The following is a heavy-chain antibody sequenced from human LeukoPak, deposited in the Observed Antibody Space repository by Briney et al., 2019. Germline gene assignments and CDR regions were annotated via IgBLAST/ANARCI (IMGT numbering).Heavy chain of an antibody. Sequence: GGSLRLSFAASGFTFSSYWMSWVRQAPGKGLEWVANIKQDGSEKYYVDSVKGRFTISRDNAKNSLYLQMNSLRAEDTAVYYCARTIQTYYYDSSGPRGAFDIWGQGTMVTVSS. CDR1: GFTFSSYW. CDR3: ARTIQTYYYDSSGPRGAFDI. V-gene: IGHV3-7*01. D-gene: IGHD3-22*01. CDR2: IKQDGSEK. J-gene: IGHJ3*02.